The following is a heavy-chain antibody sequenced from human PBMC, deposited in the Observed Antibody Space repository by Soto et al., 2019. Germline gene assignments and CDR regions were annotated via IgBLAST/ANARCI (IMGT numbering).Heavy chain of an antibody. D-gene: IGHD3-16*01. CDR3: ARRGAPILSPKSFDS. J-gene: IGHJ4*02. CDR1: GGSITSRNYY. V-gene: IGHV4-39*01. CDR2: IYFSGTA. Sequence: SETLSLTCTVSGGSITSRNYYWGWIRQPPGKRLEWIGTIYFSGTAYYAPSLESRVTMSVDTSKNQFSLKLTSVTVADTAVYFCARRGAPILSPKSFDSWGQGILVTVSS.